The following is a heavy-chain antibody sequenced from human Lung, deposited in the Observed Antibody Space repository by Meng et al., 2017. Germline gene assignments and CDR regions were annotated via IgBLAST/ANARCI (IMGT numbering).Heavy chain of an antibody. CDR1: GGSFSDYY. Sequence: QVQLQQWGEGLLKPSETLSLTCVVAGGSFSDYYWSWIRQPTGKGLEWIGEINHSGSTNYNPSLESRATISVGTSQNNLSLKLSSVTAADSAVYYCARGPTTMAHDFDYWGQGTLVTVSS. CDR3: ARGPTTMAHDFDY. CDR2: INHSGST. D-gene: IGHD4-11*01. J-gene: IGHJ4*02. V-gene: IGHV4-34*01.